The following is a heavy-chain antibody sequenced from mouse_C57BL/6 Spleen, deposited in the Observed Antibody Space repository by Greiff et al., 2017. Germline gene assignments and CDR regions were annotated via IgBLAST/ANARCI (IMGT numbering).Heavy chain of an antibody. V-gene: IGHV1-54*01. CDR3: ARRSNSYAMDY. J-gene: IGHJ4*01. CDR2: INPGSGGT. Sequence: QVQLHQSGAELVRPGTSVKVSCKASGYAFTNYLIEWVKQRPGQGLEWIGVINPGSGGTNYNEKFKGKATLTADKSSSTAYMQLSSLTSEDSAVYFCARRSNSYAMDYWGQGTSVTVSS. D-gene: IGHD2-5*01. CDR1: GYAFTNYL.